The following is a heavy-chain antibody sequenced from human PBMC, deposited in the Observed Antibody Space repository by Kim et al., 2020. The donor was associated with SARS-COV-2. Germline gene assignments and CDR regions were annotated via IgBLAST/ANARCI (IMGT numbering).Heavy chain of an antibody. V-gene: IGHV3-30*03. J-gene: IGHJ4*01. D-gene: IGHD4-17*01. CDR2: ISYDGSNK. CDR3: ARNSLRWYPPAYFDY. Sequence: GGSLRLSCAASGFTFSSYGMHWVRQAPGKGLEWVAVISYDGSNKYYADSVKGRFTISRDNSKNTLYLQMNSLRAEDTAVYYCARNSLRWYPPAYFDYWG. CDR1: GFTFSSYG.